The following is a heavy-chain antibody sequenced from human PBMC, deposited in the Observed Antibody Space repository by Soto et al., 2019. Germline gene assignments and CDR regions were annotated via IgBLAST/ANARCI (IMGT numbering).Heavy chain of an antibody. CDR3: AKAGRDYDSSGYYYYFDY. D-gene: IGHD3-22*01. V-gene: IGHV3-23*04. CDR1: GFTFSSYA. Sequence: EVQLVESGGGLVQPGGSLRLSCAASGFTFSSYAMSWVRQAPGKGLEWVSAISGSGGSTYYADSVKGRFTISRDNSKNTLYLQMNSLRAEDTAVYYCAKAGRDYDSSGYYYYFDYWGQGTLVTVSS. J-gene: IGHJ4*02. CDR2: ISGSGGST.